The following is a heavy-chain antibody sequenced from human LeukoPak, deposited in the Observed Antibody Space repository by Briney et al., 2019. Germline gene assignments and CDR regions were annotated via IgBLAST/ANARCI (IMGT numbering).Heavy chain of an antibody. J-gene: IGHJ3*02. Sequence: SETPSLTCTVSGGSISSYYWSWIRQPPGKGLEWIGYIYYSGSTNYNPSLKSRVTISVDTSKNQFSLKLSSVTAADTAVYYCAREGWNPYCGGDCYPVGAFDIWGQGTMVTVSS. CDR2: IYYSGST. V-gene: IGHV4-59*01. CDR1: GGSISSYY. CDR3: AREGWNPYCGGDCYPVGAFDI. D-gene: IGHD2-21*02.